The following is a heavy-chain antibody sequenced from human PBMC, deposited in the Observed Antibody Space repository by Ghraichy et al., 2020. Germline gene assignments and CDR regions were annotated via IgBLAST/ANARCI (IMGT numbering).Heavy chain of an antibody. V-gene: IGHV3-64D*09. CDR2: ISSNGGST. CDR1: GFTFSSYA. J-gene: IGHJ4*02. D-gene: IGHD2-2*01. CDR3: VKTETLYCSSTSCSRNPYYFDY. Sequence: GGSLRLSCSASGFTFSSYAMHWVRQAPGKGLEYVSAISSNGGSTYYADSVKGRFTISRDNSKNTLYLQMSSLRAEDTAVYYCVKTETLYCSSTSCSRNPYYFDYWGQGTLVTVSS.